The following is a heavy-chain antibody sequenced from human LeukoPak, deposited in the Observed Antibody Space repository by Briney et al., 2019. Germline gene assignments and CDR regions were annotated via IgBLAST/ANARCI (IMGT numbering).Heavy chain of an antibody. D-gene: IGHD6-19*01. Sequence: ASVKVSCKASGYTFTGYYIHRVRQAPGQGLELMGWINPNTGGTNNAQKFKGRVTMTRDTSISTAYMELNGLRSNDAAVYYCARDRGQWLDYWGQGALVTVSS. CDR1: GYTFTGYY. CDR2: INPNTGGT. CDR3: ARDRGQWLDY. J-gene: IGHJ4*02. V-gene: IGHV1-2*02.